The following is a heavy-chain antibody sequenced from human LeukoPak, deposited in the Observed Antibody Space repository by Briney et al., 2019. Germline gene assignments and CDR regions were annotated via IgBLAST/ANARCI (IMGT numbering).Heavy chain of an antibody. V-gene: IGHV1-69*13. CDR2: IIPIFGTA. CDR3: ARVRNYDILTGQGDDAFDI. J-gene: IGHJ3*02. CDR1: GGTFSSYA. D-gene: IGHD3-9*01. Sequence: SVKVSCKASGGTFSSYAISWVRQAPGQGLEWMGGIIPIFGTANYAQKFRGRVTITADESTSTAYMELSNLRSEDTAVYYCARVRNYDILTGQGDDAFDIWGQGTMVTVSS.